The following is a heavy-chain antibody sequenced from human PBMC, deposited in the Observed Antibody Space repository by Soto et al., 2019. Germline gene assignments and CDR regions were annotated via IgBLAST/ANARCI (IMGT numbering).Heavy chain of an antibody. J-gene: IGHJ3*01. Sequence: QVQLVQSGAEVKKPGSSVKVSCKASEDTFVSYAITWVRQAPGHGLEWMGGVVPILGSTNYAQKFQGRVTFTADKSTNTAYMELSSLRSEDTAMYYCARGEPFILVLELWGQGTMVIVSS. V-gene: IGHV1-69*06. D-gene: IGHD3-3*01. CDR3: ARGEPFILVLEL. CDR2: VVPILGST. CDR1: EDTFVSYA.